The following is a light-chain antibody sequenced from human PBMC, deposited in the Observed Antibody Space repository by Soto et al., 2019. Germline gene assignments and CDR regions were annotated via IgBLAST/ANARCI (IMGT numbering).Light chain of an antibody. CDR3: QQANSFPT. CDR1: QGISSW. V-gene: IGKV1-12*01. J-gene: IGKJ5*01. CDR2: AAS. Sequence: DIQIPQSHSSVSASVGDRVTILSAASQGISSWLDWYQQKPGKAAKLLIYAASSLQSGVPSRFSGSGSGTDFTLTISSLQPEDFATYYCQQANSFPTFGQGTRLEIK.